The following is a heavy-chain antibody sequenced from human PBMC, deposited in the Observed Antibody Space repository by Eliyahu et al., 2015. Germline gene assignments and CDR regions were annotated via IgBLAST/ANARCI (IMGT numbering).Heavy chain of an antibody. Sequence: QLQLVXSGGGLVKPAGSLRLXCAAXGFTFXDYXMSWIRQAPGKGLEWVSYISTSATSTSYTDSVKGRFTISRDNAKNLLYLQMSSLRAEDTAVYYCARGHYAMDVWGQGTTVTVSS. CDR2: ISTSATST. J-gene: IGHJ6*02. CDR1: GFTFXDYX. CDR3: ARGHYAMDV. V-gene: IGHV3-11*06.